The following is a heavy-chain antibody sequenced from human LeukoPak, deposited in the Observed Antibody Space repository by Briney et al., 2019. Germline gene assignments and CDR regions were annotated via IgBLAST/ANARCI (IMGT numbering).Heavy chain of an antibody. CDR2: INHSGST. Sequence: SETLSLTCAVYGGSFSGYYWSWIRQPPGKGLEWIGEINHSGSTNFNPSLKSRVTISVDTSKNQFSLKLSSVTAADTAVYYCVRGRYSSGWFKDKNWFDPWGQGIPVTVSS. J-gene: IGHJ5*02. CDR1: GGSFSGYY. V-gene: IGHV4-34*01. CDR3: VRGRYSSGWFKDKNWFDP. D-gene: IGHD6-19*01.